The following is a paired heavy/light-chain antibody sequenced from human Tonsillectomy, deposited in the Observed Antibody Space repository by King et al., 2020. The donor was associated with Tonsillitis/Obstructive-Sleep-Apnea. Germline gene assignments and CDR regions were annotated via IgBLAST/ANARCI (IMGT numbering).Light chain of an antibody. CDR2: GNS. V-gene: IGLV1-40*01. CDR1: SSNIGAGYD. Sequence: QSVLTQPPSVSGAPGQRVTISCTGSSSNIGAGYDVHWYQQLPGTAPKLLIYGNSNRPSGVPDRFSGSKSGTSASLAITGLQAEDEADYYCQSYDSSLSGPEYVFGTGTKVTVL. J-gene: IGLJ1*01. CDR3: QSYDSSLSGPEYV.
Heavy chain of an antibody. V-gene: IGHV3-30*04. J-gene: IGHJ4*02. D-gene: IGHD3-10*01. CDR1: GFTFSSYA. Sequence: QVQLVESGGGVVQPGRSLRLSCAASGFTFSSYAMHWVRQAPGKGLEWVAVISYDGSNKYYADSVKGRFTISRDNSKNTLYLQMNSLRAEDTAVYYCARGESLFYGSGSYPYYFDYWGQGTLVTVSS. CDR2: ISYDGSNK. CDR3: ARGESLFYGSGSYPYYFDY.